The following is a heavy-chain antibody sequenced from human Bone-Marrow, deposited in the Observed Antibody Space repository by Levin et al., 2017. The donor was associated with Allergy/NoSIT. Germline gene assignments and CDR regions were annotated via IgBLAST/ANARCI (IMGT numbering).Heavy chain of an antibody. CDR2: IGNSGGNI. Sequence: GESLKISCSASGFTFGAYAMNWVRQTPGKGLEWVAGIGNSGGNIYYADSVTGRFTISRDNSKDSVFLQMSNLRVDDTAVYYCAKSGARIVVAGRYYFDSWGQGALVTVAS. V-gene: IGHV3-23*01. CDR1: GFTFGAYA. J-gene: IGHJ4*02. D-gene: IGHD6-19*01. CDR3: AKSGARIVVAGRYYFDS.